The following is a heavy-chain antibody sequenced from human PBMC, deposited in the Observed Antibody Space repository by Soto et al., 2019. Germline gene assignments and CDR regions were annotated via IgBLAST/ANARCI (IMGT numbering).Heavy chain of an antibody. J-gene: IGHJ2*01. CDR1: GFTFSSYA. CDR2: ISYDGSNK. D-gene: IGHD4-17*01. V-gene: IGHV3-30-3*01. Sequence: QVQLVESGGGVVQPGRSLRLSCAASGFTFSSYAMHWVRQAPGKGLEWVAVISYDGSNKYYADSVKGRFTISRDNSKNTLYLQMNSLRAEDTAVYYCARDRDSYGDYAGWCFDLWGRGTLVTVSS. CDR3: ARDRDSYGDYAGWCFDL.